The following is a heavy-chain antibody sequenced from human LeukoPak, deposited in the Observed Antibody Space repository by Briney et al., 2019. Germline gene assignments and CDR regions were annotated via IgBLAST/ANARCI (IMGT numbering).Heavy chain of an antibody. CDR1: GFTSDDYG. CDR2: INWNGGTT. D-gene: IGHD3-16*02. Sequence: GGSLRLSCEASGFTSDDYGMTWVRQVPGKGQEWISSINWNGGTTSYADSVKGRFTISRDNDKNSLYLQMNSLRAEDTALYYCARGGYRQLAYFDYWGQGALVTVSS. V-gene: IGHV3-20*04. CDR3: ARGGYRQLAYFDY. J-gene: IGHJ4*02.